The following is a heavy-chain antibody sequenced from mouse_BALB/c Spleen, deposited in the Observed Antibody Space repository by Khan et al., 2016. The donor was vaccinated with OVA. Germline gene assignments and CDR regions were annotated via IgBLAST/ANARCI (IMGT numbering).Heavy chain of an antibody. V-gene: IGHV2-6-5*01. CDR3: AKHLILYPYHFDY. CDR2: IWGGGST. CDR1: GFSLTDYG. J-gene: IGHJ2*01. Sequence: VQLQESGPGLVAPSQSLSITCTVSGFSLTDYGVSWIRQPPGKGLEWLGVIWGGGSTYYNSALKSRLSISKDNSKRQVFLKMNSLQTDDTAMYYCAKHLILYPYHFDYWGQGTTLTVSS.